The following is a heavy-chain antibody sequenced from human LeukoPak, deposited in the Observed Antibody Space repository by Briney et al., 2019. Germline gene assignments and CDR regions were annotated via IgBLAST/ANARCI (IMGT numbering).Heavy chain of an antibody. CDR2: IKQDGSEK. J-gene: IGHJ4*02. D-gene: IGHD3-22*01. CDR1: GFTFSSYW. Sequence: PGGSLRLSCAASGFTFSSYWMSWVRQAPGKGLEWVANIKQDGSEKYYVDSVKGRFTISRDNAKNSLYLQMNSLRAEDTAVYYCARDYYDSSGYLDYWGQGTLVTVSP. CDR3: ARDYYDSSGYLDY. V-gene: IGHV3-7*01.